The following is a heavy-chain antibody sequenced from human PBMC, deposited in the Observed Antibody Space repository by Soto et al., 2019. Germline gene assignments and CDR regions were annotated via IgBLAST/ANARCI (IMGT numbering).Heavy chain of an antibody. CDR2: ISGSGYNT. V-gene: IGHV3-23*01. CDR3: AKDRRGFYDDVWGTEGWLDP. CDR1: GFTFSHYA. J-gene: IGHJ5*02. D-gene: IGHD3-16*01. Sequence: GGSLRLSCAASGFTFSHYAMSWVRQAPGKGLEWVSTISGSGYNTYYADSVKGRFTISRDNSKDTLYLQMNSLRAEDTAVYYCAKDRRGFYDDVWGTEGWLDPWGQGTLVTVSS.